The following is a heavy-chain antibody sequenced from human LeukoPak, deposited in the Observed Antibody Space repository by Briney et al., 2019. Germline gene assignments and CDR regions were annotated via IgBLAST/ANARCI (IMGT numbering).Heavy chain of an antibody. CDR1: GFTFSSYA. CDR2: ISSNGGST. V-gene: IGHV3-64*01. Sequence: GGSLRLSCAASGFTFSSYAMHWVRQAPGKGLEYVSAISSNGGSTYYANSAKGRFTISRDNSKNTLYLQMGSLRAEDMAVYYCARGGVDGDYYFDYWGQGTLVTVSS. CDR3: ARGGVDGDYYFDY. J-gene: IGHJ4*02. D-gene: IGHD4-17*01.